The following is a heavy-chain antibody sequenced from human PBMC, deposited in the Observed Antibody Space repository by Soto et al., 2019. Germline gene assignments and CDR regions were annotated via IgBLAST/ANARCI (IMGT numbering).Heavy chain of an antibody. J-gene: IGHJ6*02. V-gene: IGHV3-23*01. CDR2: ISGSGGST. D-gene: IGHD2-8*01. Sequence: PGGSLRLSCAASGFTFSSYAMSWVRQAPGKGLEWVSAISGSGGSTYYADSVKGRFTISRDNSKNTLYLQMNSLRAEDTAVYYCAKPVADCTNGVCYIPTKLYYYGMDVWGQGTTVTVSS. CDR3: AKPVADCTNGVCYIPTKLYYYGMDV. CDR1: GFTFSSYA.